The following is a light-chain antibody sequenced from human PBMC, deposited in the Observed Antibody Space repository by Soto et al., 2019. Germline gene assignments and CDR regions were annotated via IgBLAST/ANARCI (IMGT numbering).Light chain of an antibody. CDR2: RNN. J-gene: IGLJ3*02. Sequence: QSVLTQPPSASGTPGQRVTISCSGSSSNIGSEYVVWYQHLPGTAPKLLIYRNNQRPSGVPDRFAGSKSGTSASLAISGLRSEDEADYYCAARDDSLGVHWVFGGGTKLTVL. CDR1: SSNIGSEY. CDR3: AARDDSLGVHWV. V-gene: IGLV1-47*01.